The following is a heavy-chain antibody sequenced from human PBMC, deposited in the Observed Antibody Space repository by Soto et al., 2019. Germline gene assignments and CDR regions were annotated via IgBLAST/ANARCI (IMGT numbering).Heavy chain of an antibody. V-gene: IGHV3-7*01. CDR2: IKQDGSEK. J-gene: IGHJ3*02. CDR1: GFTFSSYW. D-gene: IGHD3-3*01. CDR3: ARCITIFGVVTRDAFDI. Sequence: GGSLRLSCAASGFTFSSYWMSWVRQAPGKGLEWVANIKQDGSEKYYVDSVKGRFTISRDNAKNSLYLQMNSLRAEDTAVYYCARCITIFGVVTRDAFDIWGQGTMVTVSS.